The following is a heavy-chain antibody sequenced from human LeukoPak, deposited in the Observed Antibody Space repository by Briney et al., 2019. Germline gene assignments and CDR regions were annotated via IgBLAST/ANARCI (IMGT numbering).Heavy chain of an antibody. Sequence: GGSLRLSCAASGFTFSSYAMGWVRQAPGKGLEWVSAISGSGGSTYYADSVKGRFTISRDNSKNTLYLQMNSLRAEDTAVYYCAKPHYDFWSGWDWGQGTLVTVSS. CDR2: ISGSGGST. J-gene: IGHJ4*02. V-gene: IGHV3-23*01. CDR1: GFTFSSYA. CDR3: AKPHYDFWSGWD. D-gene: IGHD3-3*01.